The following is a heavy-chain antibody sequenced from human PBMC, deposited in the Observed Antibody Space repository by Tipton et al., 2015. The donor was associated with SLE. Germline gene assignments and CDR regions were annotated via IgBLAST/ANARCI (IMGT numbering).Heavy chain of an antibody. Sequence: RSLRLSCAASGFTFSSFGMHWVRQPPGKGLEWVAVIWYDGSNEYNGDSVKGRFTISRDNSKNTLYLHMKSLRADDTAMYYCARSWYSWKSGGFDYLGQGTLVIVSS. CDR3: ARSWYSWKSGGFDY. D-gene: IGHD1-26*01. CDR1: GFTFSSFG. J-gene: IGHJ4*02. V-gene: IGHV3-33*01. CDR2: IWYDGSNE.